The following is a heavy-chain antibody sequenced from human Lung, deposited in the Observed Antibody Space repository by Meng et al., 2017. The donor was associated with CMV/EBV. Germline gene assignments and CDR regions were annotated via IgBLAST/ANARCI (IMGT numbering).Heavy chain of an antibody. V-gene: IGHV4-34*01. Sequence: LSCAVYGGSFSNYYWTWIRQSPGKGLTWIGEIDHNGSPNYSPSLKSRVTMSVDTSNNHFSLKLTSVTAADSGVYYCTRGPMRSWFDPCGQGTLVTASS. CDR2: IDHNGSP. CDR3: TRGPMRSWFDP. J-gene: IGHJ5*02. CDR1: GGSFSNYY.